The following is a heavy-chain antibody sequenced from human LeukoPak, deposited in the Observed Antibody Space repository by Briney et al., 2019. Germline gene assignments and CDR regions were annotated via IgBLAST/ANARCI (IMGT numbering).Heavy chain of an antibody. J-gene: IGHJ4*02. CDR3: TASSGWYYFDY. V-gene: IGHV3-21*01. CDR2: INILSNYI. Sequence: GGSLRLSCAASGFTFSSYSMNWVRQAPGKGLEWVSSINILSNYIYYADSVKGRFTISRDNAKNSLYLQMNSLRAEDTAVYYCTASSGWYYFDYWGQGTLVTVSS. CDR1: GFTFSSYS. D-gene: IGHD6-19*01.